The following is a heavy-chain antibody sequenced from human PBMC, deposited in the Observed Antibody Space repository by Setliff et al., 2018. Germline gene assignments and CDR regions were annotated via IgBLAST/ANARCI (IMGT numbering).Heavy chain of an antibody. CDR2: ISSSSSYT. J-gene: IGHJ4*02. Sequence: PGGSLRLSCAASGFTFSDYYMSWIRQAPGKGLEWVSYISSSSSYTNYADSVKGRFTISRDNAKNSLYLQMNSLRAEDTAVYYCARDGMATDYYFDYWGQGTLVTVSS. V-gene: IGHV3-11*05. CDR3: ARDGMATDYYFDY. CDR1: GFTFSDYY. D-gene: IGHD5-12*01.